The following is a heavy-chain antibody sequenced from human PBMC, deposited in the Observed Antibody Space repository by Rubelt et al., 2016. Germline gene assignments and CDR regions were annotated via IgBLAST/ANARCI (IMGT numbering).Heavy chain of an antibody. CDR2: VFYTGSA. CDR3: AKDHSSSWYEKNFDY. Sequence: QVQLQESGPGLVKPSETLSLTCTVSGGSINTFYWSWIRQPPGKGLEWIGYVFYTGSANYNPSLKSRVTISVDTSRNQFSRNLRSVTAADTAVYYCAKDHSSSWYEKNFDYWGQGTLVTVSS. CDR1: GGSINTFY. J-gene: IGHJ4*02. D-gene: IGHD6-13*01. V-gene: IGHV4-59*12.